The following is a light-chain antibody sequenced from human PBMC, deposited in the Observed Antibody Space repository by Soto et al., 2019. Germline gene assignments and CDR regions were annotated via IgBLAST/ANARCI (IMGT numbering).Light chain of an antibody. CDR1: QTIIRY. CDR2: ASS. CDR3: LQSYSTLFT. V-gene: IGKV1-39*01. J-gene: IGKJ3*01. Sequence: DIQMTQSPSSLSASVGDRVTITCRASQTIIRYLNWYQQKPGRAPNLLIYASSSLQSGVPSRFSGSGSGTEFTLTISSLHPEDFSTYYCLQSYSTLFTFGPGTKVEIK.